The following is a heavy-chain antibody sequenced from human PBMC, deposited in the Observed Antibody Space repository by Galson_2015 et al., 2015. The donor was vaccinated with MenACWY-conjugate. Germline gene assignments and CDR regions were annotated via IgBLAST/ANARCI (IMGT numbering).Heavy chain of an antibody. D-gene: IGHD6-13*01. CDR3: AKDGVAAAGTFDN. Sequence: SLRLSCAASGFTFSSSAMSWVRQAPGKGLECVSGISGSGGNTYYADSVKGRFTISRDNSKNTLYLLMNSLRAEDTAVYYCAKDGVAAAGTFDNWGQGTLVTVSS. V-gene: IGHV3-23*01. CDR1: GFTFSSSA. CDR2: ISGSGGNT. J-gene: IGHJ4*02.